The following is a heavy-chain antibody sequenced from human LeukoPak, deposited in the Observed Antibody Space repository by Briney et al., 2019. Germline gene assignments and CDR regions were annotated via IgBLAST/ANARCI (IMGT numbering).Heavy chain of an antibody. CDR1: GFTFSIYT. V-gene: IGHV3-23*01. CDR3: ANSAVAVGLGAFDV. J-gene: IGHJ3*01. CDR2: INQGGDT. D-gene: IGHD3-16*01. Sequence: QPGGSLRLSCAASGFTFSIYTMSWVRQAPGKGLEWGSAINQGGDTSYSASVTGHFTISRENSKNTLYLQMNSLRLEDTAVYYCANSAVAVGLGAFDVWGRGTVVTVS.